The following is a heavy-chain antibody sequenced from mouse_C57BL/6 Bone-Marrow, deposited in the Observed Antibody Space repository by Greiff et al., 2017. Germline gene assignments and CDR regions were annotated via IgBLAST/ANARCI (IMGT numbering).Heavy chain of an antibody. V-gene: IGHV1-82*01. D-gene: IGHD2-4*01. J-gene: IGHJ2*01. CDR3: ARHYEGNY. Sequence: VQLQQSGPELVKPGASVKISCKASGYAFSSSWMNWVKQRPGKGLEWIGRIYPGDGDTNYNGKFKGKATLTADKSSSTAYMQLSSLTSEDSAVYFCARHYEGNYWGQGTTLTVSS. CDR1: GYAFSSSW. CDR2: IYPGDGDT.